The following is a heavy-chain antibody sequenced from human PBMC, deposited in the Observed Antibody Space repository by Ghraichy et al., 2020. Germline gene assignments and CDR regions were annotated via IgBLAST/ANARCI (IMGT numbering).Heavy chain of an antibody. J-gene: IGHJ6*02. CDR1: GGTFSSYA. D-gene: IGHD3-10*01. Sequence: SVKVSCKASGGTFSSYAISWVRQAPGQGLEWMGGIIPIFGIANYAQKFQGRVTITADKSTSTAYMELSSLRSEDTAVYYCASSSQWFGAPRNYYYGMDVWGQGTTVTVSS. CDR3: ASSSQWFGAPRNYYYGMDV. V-gene: IGHV1-69*10. CDR2: IIPIFGIA.